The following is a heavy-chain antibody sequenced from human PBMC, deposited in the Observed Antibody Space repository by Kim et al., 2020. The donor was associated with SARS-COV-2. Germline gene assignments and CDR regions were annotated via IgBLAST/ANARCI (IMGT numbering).Heavy chain of an antibody. Sequence: GGSLRLSCAASGFTFSSYAMSWVRQAPGKGLEWVSAISGSGGSTYYADSVKGRFTISRDNSKNTLYLQMNSLRAEDTAVYYCAKDLAGGDYGLKPNFNLDYWGQGTLVTVSS. CDR3: AKDLAGGDYGLKPNFNLDY. V-gene: IGHV3-23*01. CDR2: ISGSGGST. D-gene: IGHD4-17*01. CDR1: GFTFSSYA. J-gene: IGHJ4*02.